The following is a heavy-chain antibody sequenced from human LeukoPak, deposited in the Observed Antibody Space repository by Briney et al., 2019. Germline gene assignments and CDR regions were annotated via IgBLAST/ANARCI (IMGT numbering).Heavy chain of an antibody. V-gene: IGHV4-30-4*08. Sequence: SQTLPLTCTVSGGSISSGDYYWSWIRQPPGKGLEWIGYIYYSGSTYYNPSLKSRVTISVDTSKNQFSLKLSSVTAADTAVYYCAGYEYSSTNFDYWGQGTLVTVSS. CDR2: IYYSGST. CDR3: AGYEYSSTNFDY. CDR1: GGSISSGDYY. J-gene: IGHJ4*02. D-gene: IGHD6-6*01.